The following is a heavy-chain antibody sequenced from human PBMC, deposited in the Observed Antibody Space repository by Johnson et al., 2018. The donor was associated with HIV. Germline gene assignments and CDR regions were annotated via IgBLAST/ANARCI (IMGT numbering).Heavy chain of an antibody. CDR3: TRDPYFSDAFDI. V-gene: IGHV3-30*04. Sequence: QVQLVESGGGVVQPGRSLRLSCAGSGFTFSSFAIHWVRQAPGKGLEWVAVVADDGGYKDYADSVKGRFTVSRDNSRDTLYLQMNSLRGEDTAVYYCTRDPYFSDAFDIWGQGTMVTVFS. CDR1: GFTFSSFA. J-gene: IGHJ3*02. CDR2: VADDGGYK. D-gene: IGHD3-3*01.